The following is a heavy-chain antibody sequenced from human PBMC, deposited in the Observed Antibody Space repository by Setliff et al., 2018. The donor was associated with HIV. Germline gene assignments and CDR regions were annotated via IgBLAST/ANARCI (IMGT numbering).Heavy chain of an antibody. CDR1: GHTFISYH. CDR2: INTSGDNK. CDR3: VRTIYEWGAFDV. J-gene: IGHJ3*01. V-gene: IGHV1-46*01. Sequence: ASVKVSCKAPGHTFISYHIHWVRQAPGQGLEWMGIINTSGDNKDYAQKFQGRHTMTKDTSTSTVYMQLSSLRSEDTAVYYCVRTIYEWGAFDVWGQGTMVTVS. D-gene: IGHD2-8*01.